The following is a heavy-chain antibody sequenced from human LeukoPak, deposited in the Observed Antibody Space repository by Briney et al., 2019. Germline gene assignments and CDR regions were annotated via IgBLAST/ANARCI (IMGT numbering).Heavy chain of an antibody. J-gene: IGHJ6*03. CDR3: ARLSVSTSSDYYYYYMDV. D-gene: IGHD2-2*01. Sequence: GGSLRLSCAASGFTFSDYYMSWIRQAPGKGLEWVSYISSSGSTIYYADSVKGRFTISSDNAKNSLYLQMNSLRAEDTAVYYCARLSVSTSSDYYYYYMDVWGKGTTVTVSS. CDR2: ISSSGSTI. CDR1: GFTFSDYY. V-gene: IGHV3-11*01.